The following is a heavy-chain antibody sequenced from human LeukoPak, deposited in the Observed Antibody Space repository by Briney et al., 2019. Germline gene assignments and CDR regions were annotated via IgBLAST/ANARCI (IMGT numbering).Heavy chain of an antibody. Sequence: QSGGSLRLSCAASGNYWMHWVRQAPGKGLVWVSHINSDGSWTSYADSVKGRFTISKDNAKNTVYLQMNSLRAEDTAVYYCTSWGDTTAEYFQRWGQGTLVTVSS. V-gene: IGHV3-74*01. CDR2: INSDGSWT. CDR3: TSWGDTTAEYFQR. CDR1: GNYW. D-gene: IGHD2-21*02. J-gene: IGHJ1*01.